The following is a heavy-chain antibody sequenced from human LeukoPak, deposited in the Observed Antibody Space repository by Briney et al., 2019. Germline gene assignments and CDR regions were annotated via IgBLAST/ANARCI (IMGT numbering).Heavy chain of an antibody. D-gene: IGHD3-22*01. J-gene: IGHJ4*02. CDR2: INHSGST. CDR1: GGSFSGYY. V-gene: IGHV4-34*01. Sequence: SETLSLTCAVYGGSFSGYYWSWIRQPPGKGLEWIGEINHSGSTNYNPSLKSRVTISVDTSKNQFSLKLSSVTAADTAVYYCAREPPGNYDSSGHCYAYFDCWGQGTLVTVSS. CDR3: AREPPGNYDSSGHCYAYFDC.